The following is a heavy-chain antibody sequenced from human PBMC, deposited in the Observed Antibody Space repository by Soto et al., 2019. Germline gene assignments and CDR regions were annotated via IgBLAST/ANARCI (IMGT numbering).Heavy chain of an antibody. CDR2: INPNSGGT. CDR3: ARDSDSSGRPDYYYYGMDV. Sequence: GASVKVSCKASGYTFTGYYMHWVRQAPGQGLEWMGWINPNSGGTNYAQKFQGWVTMTRDTSISTAYMELSRLRSDDTAVYYCARDSDSSGRPDYYYYGMDVWGQGTTVTVSS. CDR1: GYTFTGYY. J-gene: IGHJ6*02. V-gene: IGHV1-2*04. D-gene: IGHD3-22*01.